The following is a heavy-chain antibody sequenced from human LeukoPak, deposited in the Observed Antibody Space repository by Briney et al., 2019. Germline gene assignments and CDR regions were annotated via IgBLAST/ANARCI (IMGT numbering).Heavy chain of an antibody. D-gene: IGHD1-1*01. Sequence: PSETLSLTCAVSGYSISSGYYWGWIRQPPGKGLEWIGSIYHSGSTYYNPSLKSRVTISVDTSKNQFSLKLSSVTAADTAVYYCARSPYNWNLENWFDPWGQEPWSPSPQ. CDR2: IYHSGST. CDR3: ARSPYNWNLENWFDP. J-gene: IGHJ5*02. V-gene: IGHV4-38-2*01. CDR1: GYSISSGYY.